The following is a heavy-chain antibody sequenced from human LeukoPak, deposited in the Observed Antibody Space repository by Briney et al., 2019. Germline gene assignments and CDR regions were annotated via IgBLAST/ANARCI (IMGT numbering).Heavy chain of an antibody. Sequence: SETLPLTCSVSGGSLSPYYWSWIRQPPGKGLEGIGYIFSSGSTNYNPSLKRRVTISVDTSRNQFSLKLSSVTAADTAVYYCARRQVYFDYWGQGTLVTVSS. V-gene: IGHV4-4*09. J-gene: IGHJ4*02. CDR2: IFSSGST. CDR1: GGSLSPYY. CDR3: ARRQVYFDY.